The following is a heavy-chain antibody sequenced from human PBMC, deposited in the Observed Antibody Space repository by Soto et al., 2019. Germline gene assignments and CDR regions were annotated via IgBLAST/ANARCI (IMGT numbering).Heavy chain of an antibody. CDR2: INAGNGNT. J-gene: IGHJ3*02. CDR1: GYTFTFYA. CDR3: AREVIVVVPAAIAAFFAI. D-gene: IGHD2-2*02. V-gene: IGHV1-3*01. Sequence: ASVKVSCKACGYTFTFYAMHWVRQAPGQRLEWMGWINAGNGNTKYSQKYQGRVTITRDTSASTAYMELSSLRSEDTAVYYCAREVIVVVPAAIAAFFAIWGQGTMVTVSS.